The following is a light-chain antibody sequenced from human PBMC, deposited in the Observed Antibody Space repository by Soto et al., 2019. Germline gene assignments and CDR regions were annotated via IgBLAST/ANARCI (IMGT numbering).Light chain of an antibody. J-gene: IGKJ5*01. CDR1: QRISSH. CDR2: AAS. CDR3: QQSYSTPIT. V-gene: IGKV1-39*01. Sequence: DIQMTQSPSTLSASVGDRVSITCRASQRISSHLNWYQQKPGQAPKLLIYAASNLQSGVPSRFSGSGSGADFILTISSLQSEDFATYYCQQSYSTPITFGQGTRLEI.